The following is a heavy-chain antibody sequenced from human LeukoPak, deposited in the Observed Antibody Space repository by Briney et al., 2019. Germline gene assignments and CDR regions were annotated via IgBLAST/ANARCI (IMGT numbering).Heavy chain of an antibody. Sequence: SETLSLTCTVSGYSISTGYYWDWIRQPAGKGLEWIGRIDTSGGTKYNPSLKSRVTISVDTSKNQFLLKLTSVTAADTAVYYCASLGAAGTVDYWGQGTRVTVSS. D-gene: IGHD6-13*01. J-gene: IGHJ4*02. CDR3: ASLGAAGTVDY. CDR1: GYSISTGYY. CDR2: IDTSGGT. V-gene: IGHV4-38-2*02.